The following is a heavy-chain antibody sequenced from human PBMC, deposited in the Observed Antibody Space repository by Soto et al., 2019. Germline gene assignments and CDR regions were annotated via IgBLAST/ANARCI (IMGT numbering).Heavy chain of an antibody. D-gene: IGHD5-12*01. J-gene: IGHJ6*02. V-gene: IGHV4-34*01. CDR3: ARDGSGYDSANSYYSGMDV. CDR2: INHSGST. Sequence: PSETLSLTCAVYGGSFSGYYWSWIRQPPGKGLEWIGEINHSGSTNYNPSLKSRVTISVDTSKNQFSLQLNSVTPEDTAVYYCARDGSGYDSANSYYSGMDVWAQGT. CDR1: GGSFSGYY.